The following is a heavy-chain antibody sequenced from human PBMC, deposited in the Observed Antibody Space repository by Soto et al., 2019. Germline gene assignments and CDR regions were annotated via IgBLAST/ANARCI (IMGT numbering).Heavy chain of an antibody. J-gene: IGHJ4*02. CDR1: GGSFSGYY. D-gene: IGHD3-3*01. CDR2: INHSGST. Sequence: PSETLTLTCAVYGGSFSGYYWSWIRQPPGKGLEWIGEINHSGSTNYNPSLKSRVTISVDTSKNQFSLKLSSVTAADTAVYYCARAADFGVVITYYFDYWGQGTLVTVSS. CDR3: ARAADFGVVITYYFDY. V-gene: IGHV4-34*01.